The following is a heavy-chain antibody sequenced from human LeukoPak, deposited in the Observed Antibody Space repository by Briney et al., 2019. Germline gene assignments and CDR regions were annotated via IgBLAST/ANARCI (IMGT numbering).Heavy chain of an antibody. CDR1: GGSFSGYY. J-gene: IGHJ4*02. CDR2: INHSGST. V-gene: IGHV4-34*01. CDR3: ARDKYGEPPFDY. D-gene: IGHD4-17*01. Sequence: PSETLSLTCAVYGGSFSGYYWSWIRQPPGKGLEWIGEINHSGSTNYNPSLKSRVTISVDTSKNQFSLKLSSVTAADTAVYYCARDKYGEPPFDYWGQGTLVTVSS.